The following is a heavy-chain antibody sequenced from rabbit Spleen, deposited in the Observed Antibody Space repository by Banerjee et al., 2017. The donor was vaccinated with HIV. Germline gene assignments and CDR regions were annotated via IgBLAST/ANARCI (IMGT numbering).Heavy chain of an antibody. CDR3: VRDRRSSGWGVPLYYFNL. CDR1: GFDFSRTG. Sequence: QEQLEESGGGLVQPGGSLKLSCKASGFDFSRTGVSWVRQAPGKGLEWIGYIDLLFGTTYYASWVNGRFTISSDNAQNTLYLQLNSLTAADTATYFCVRDRRSSGWGVPLYYFNLWGPGTLVTVS. V-gene: IGHV1S47*01. J-gene: IGHJ4*01. CDR2: IDLLFGTT. D-gene: IGHD4-1*01.